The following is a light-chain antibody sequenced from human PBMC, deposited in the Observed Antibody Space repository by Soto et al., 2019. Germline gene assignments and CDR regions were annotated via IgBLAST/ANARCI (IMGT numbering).Light chain of an antibody. V-gene: IGKV3D-15*01. CDR1: QSVSNS. J-gene: IGKJ4*01. Sequence: ETLLTQSPATLSMSPGETATLSCRASQSVSNSLAWYRQRPGQPPSLLIYDASTRATGTPARFSGSGSGTEFTLAVSSLQSEDYAVYFCQQYIRWPLTFGGGTKVEIK. CDR2: DAS. CDR3: QQYIRWPLT.